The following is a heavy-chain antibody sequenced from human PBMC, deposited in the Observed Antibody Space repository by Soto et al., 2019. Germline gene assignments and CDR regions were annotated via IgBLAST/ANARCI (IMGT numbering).Heavy chain of an antibody. CDR1: GFAFSSYA. J-gene: IGHJ4*02. Sequence: QVQLVESGGGVVQPGRSLRLSCAASGFAFSSYAMHWVRQAPGKGLEWVAVISYDGSNKYYADSVKGRFTISRDNSKNALYLQMNRLRAEDTACYYCARDLSGSGDWGQGTLVTVSS. D-gene: IGHD3-10*01. CDR3: ARDLSGSGD. V-gene: IGHV3-30-3*01. CDR2: ISYDGSNK.